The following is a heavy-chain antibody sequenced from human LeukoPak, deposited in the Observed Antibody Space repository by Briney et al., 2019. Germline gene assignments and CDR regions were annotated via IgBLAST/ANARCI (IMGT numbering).Heavy chain of an antibody. Sequence: PGGSLRLSCAASGFIFSNYAMSWVRQAPGKGLEWVSAITNSGGTTYYADSVKGRFTIPRDNSKNTLYLQMNSLRAEDTAVYYCAKFLGVSVWYGISGPWGQGTLVTVSS. J-gene: IGHJ5*02. V-gene: IGHV3-23*01. CDR2: ITNSGGTT. CDR1: GFIFSNYA. D-gene: IGHD3-10*01. CDR3: AKFLGVSVWYGISGP.